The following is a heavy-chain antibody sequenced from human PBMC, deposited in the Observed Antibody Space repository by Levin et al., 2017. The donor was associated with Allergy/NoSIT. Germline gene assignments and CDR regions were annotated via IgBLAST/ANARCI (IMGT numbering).Heavy chain of an antibody. CDR2: ISSSSSTI. D-gene: IGHD3-9*01. Sequence: GESLKISCAASGFTFSSYSMNWVRQAPGKGLEWVSYISSSSSTIYYADSVKGRFTISRDNAKNSLYLQMNSLRAEDTAVYYCSRLRYFDWPVGDAFDIWGQGTIVTVSS. V-gene: IGHV3-48*01. CDR3: SRLRYFDWPVGDAFDI. J-gene: IGHJ3*02. CDR1: GFTFSSYS.